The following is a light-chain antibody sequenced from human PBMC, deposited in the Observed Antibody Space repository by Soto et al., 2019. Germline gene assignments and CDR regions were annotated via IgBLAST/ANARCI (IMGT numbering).Light chain of an antibody. Sequence: DLQMTQSPSTLPAAVGDRVSITCRASQSISSWLAWYQQKPWKAPKLLIYKASSLESGVPSRFSGSGSGTEFTLTISSLQPDDFATYYCQQYNNYPWTVGQGTQVQIK. CDR3: QQYNNYPWT. CDR1: QSISSW. V-gene: IGKV1-5*03. J-gene: IGKJ1*01. CDR2: KAS.